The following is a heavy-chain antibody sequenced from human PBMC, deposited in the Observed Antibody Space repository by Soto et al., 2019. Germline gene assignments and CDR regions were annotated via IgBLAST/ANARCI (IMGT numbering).Heavy chain of an antibody. V-gene: IGHV3-30-3*01. CDR2: ISYDGSNK. Sequence: QVQLVESGGGVAQPGRSLRLSCAASGFTFSSYAMHWVRQAPGKGLEWVAVISYDGSNKYYADSVKGRFTISRDNSKNTLYLQMNSLRAEDTAVYYCARGGGYCSSTSCYNWFDPWGQGTLVTVSS. CDR1: GFTFSSYA. J-gene: IGHJ5*02. D-gene: IGHD2-2*01. CDR3: ARGGGYCSSTSCYNWFDP.